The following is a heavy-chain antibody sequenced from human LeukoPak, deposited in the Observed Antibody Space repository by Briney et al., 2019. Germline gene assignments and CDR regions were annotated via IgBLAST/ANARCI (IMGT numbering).Heavy chain of an antibody. CDR2: IYYSGST. Sequence: SETLSLTCAVYGGSFSGYYWSWIRQHSGKGLEWIGYIYYSGSTYYNPSLKSRVTISVDTSKNQFSLKLSSVTAADTAVYYCARVMDVWGQGTTVTVSS. V-gene: IGHV4-31*11. CDR1: GGSFSGYY. CDR3: ARVMDV. J-gene: IGHJ6*02.